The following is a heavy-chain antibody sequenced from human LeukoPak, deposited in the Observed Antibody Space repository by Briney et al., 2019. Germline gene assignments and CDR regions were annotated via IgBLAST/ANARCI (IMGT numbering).Heavy chain of an antibody. D-gene: IGHD2-2*01. J-gene: IGHJ3*02. CDR2: INPNSGGT. CDR1: GYTFTGYY. Sequence: ASVKVSCKASGYTFTGYYMHWVRQAPGQGLEWMGWINPNSGGTNYAQKFQGRVTMTRDTSISTAYMELSRLRSDDTAVYYCARFLGVPAAIYVVAAFDIWGQGTMVTVSS. V-gene: IGHV1-2*02. CDR3: ARFLGVPAAIYVVAAFDI.